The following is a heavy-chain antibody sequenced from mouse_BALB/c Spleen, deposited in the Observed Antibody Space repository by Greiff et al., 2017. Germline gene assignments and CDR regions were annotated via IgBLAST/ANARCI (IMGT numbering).Heavy chain of an antibody. CDR2: IYPGDGDT. V-gene: IGHV1-82*01. D-gene: IGHD1-2*01. J-gene: IGHJ3*01. CDR1: GYAFSSSW. Sequence: LLESGPELVKPGASVKISCTASGYAFSSSWMNWVKQRPGQGLEWIGRIYPGDGDTNYNGKFTGKATLTADKSSSTAYMQLSSLTSVDSAVYFCARSTAATSWFAYWGQGTLVTVSA. CDR3: ARSTAATSWFAY.